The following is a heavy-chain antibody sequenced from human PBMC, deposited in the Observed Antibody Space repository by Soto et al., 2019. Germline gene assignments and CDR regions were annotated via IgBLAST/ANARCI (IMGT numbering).Heavy chain of an antibody. CDR1: GGSVSSSSYY. Sequence: SETLSLTCTVSGGSVSSSSYYWDWIRQSPGRGLEWIGNIFYNGRTYYNPSLRSRVTVSVDTSKNQFSLKLDSVTAADTAVYYCARRPRSGSFHYYGVDVWGRGTTVTVSS. J-gene: IGHJ6*02. CDR3: ARRPRSGSFHYYGVDV. D-gene: IGHD1-26*01. V-gene: IGHV4-39*01. CDR2: IFYNGRT.